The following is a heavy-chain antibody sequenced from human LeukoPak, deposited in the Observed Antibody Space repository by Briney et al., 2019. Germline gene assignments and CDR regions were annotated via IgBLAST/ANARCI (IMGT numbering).Heavy chain of an antibody. J-gene: IGHJ5*02. V-gene: IGHV3-30*03. Sequence: PGGSLRLSCAASGFTFSSYGMHWVRQAPGKGLEWVAVISYDGSNKYYADSVKGRFAISRDNSKNTLYLQMNSLRAEDTAVYYCAGGYYYDGSGFTPSYPWGQGTLVTVSS. CDR1: GFTFSSYG. CDR3: AGGYYYDGSGFTPSYP. CDR2: ISYDGSNK. D-gene: IGHD3-22*01.